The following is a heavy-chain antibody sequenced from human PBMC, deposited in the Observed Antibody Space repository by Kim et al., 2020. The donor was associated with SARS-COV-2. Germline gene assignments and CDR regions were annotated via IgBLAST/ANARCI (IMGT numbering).Heavy chain of an antibody. J-gene: IGHJ6*02. CDR3: ARDRQQPIPDPDYYYGMDV. Sequence: GGSLRLSCAASGFTVSSNYMSWVRQAPGKGLEWVSVIYSGGSKYYADSVKGRFTISRDNSKNTLYLQMNSLRAEDTAVYYCARDRQQPIPDPDYYYGMDVWGQGTTVTVSS. CDR2: IYSGGSK. CDR1: GFTVSSNY. V-gene: IGHV3-66*02. D-gene: IGHD6-13*01.